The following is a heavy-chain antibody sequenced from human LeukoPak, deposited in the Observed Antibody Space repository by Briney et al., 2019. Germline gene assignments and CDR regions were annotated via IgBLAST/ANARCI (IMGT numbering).Heavy chain of an antibody. J-gene: IGHJ4*02. V-gene: IGHV1-18*04. CDR1: GYTFTSYG. Sequence: GASVKVSRKASGYTFTSYGITWVRQAPGQGLEWMGWISAYNGNTNYAQKLQGRVTMTTDTSTSTAYMELRSLRSDDTAIYYCAREDSDYGDYIRLDYWGQGTLVTVSS. CDR2: ISAYNGNT. CDR3: AREDSDYGDYIRLDY. D-gene: IGHD4-17*01.